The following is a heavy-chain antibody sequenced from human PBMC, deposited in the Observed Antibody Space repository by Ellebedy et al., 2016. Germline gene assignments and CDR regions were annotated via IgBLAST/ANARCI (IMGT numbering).Heavy chain of an antibody. D-gene: IGHD2-21*01. CDR3: AKGSYCGGDW. CDR2: ISGSGGVT. J-gene: IGHJ4*02. CDR1: EISFRGQV. V-gene: IGHV3-23*01. Sequence: GGSLRLXXGPSEISFRGQVLNWVRRAPGKGLEWLSGISGSGGVTYYADSVKGRFTISRDNSENTLFLQMNSLRADDTAVYYCAKGSYCGGDWWGQGTLVTVSS.